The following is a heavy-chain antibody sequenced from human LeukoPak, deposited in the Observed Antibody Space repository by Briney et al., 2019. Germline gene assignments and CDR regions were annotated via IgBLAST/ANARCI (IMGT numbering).Heavy chain of an antibody. D-gene: IGHD4-17*01. V-gene: IGHV4-31*03. Sequence: SETLSLTCTVSGGSISSGGYYWSWIRQHPGKGLEWIGYIYYSGSTYYNPSLKSRVTISVDTSKNQYSLKLSSVTAADTAGYYCAISDYGHYSPLFDYSGQRTLVSASP. CDR3: AISDYGHYSPLFDY. J-gene: IGHJ4*02. CDR2: IYYSGST. CDR1: GGSISSGGYY.